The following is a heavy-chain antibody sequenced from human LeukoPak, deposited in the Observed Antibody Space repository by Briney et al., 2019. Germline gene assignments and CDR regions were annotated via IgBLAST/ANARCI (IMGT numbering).Heavy chain of an antibody. CDR1: GGSISGYY. Sequence: SETLSLTCSVSGGSISGYYWSWIRQPPGKGLEWLGYIYSTGSTSYHPSLKSRVTISEDTSKNQLPLELTSVTAADTAVYYCARPYSSGWYGAFDIWGQGTMVTVSS. CDR3: ARPYSSGWYGAFDI. CDR2: IYSTGST. V-gene: IGHV4-4*09. D-gene: IGHD6-19*01. J-gene: IGHJ3*02.